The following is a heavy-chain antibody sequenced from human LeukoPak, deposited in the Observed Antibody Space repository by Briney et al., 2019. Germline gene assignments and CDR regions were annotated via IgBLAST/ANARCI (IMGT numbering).Heavy chain of an antibody. J-gene: IGHJ4*02. CDR3: ASRYCSGGSCPFDY. CDR1: GGSISSSSYY. CDR2: IYYSGST. Sequence: SETLSLTCTVSGGSISSSSYYWGWIRQPPGKGLEWIGSIYYSGSTYYNPSLKSRVTISVDTSKNQFSLKLSSVTAADTAVYYCASRYCSGGSCPFDYWGRGTLVTVSS. V-gene: IGHV4-39*01. D-gene: IGHD2-15*01.